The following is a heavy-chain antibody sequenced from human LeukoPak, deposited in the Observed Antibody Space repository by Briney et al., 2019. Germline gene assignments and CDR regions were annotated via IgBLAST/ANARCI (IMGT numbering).Heavy chain of an antibody. J-gene: IGHJ3*02. Sequence: SETLSLTCTVSGGSTSSYYWSWIRQPPGKGLEWIGYIYYSGSTNYNPSLKSRVTISVDTSKNQFSLKLSSVTAADTAVYYCARAVYNWNGRPGAFDIWGQGTMVTVSS. CDR3: ARAVYNWNGRPGAFDI. CDR2: IYYSGST. V-gene: IGHV4-59*12. CDR1: GGSTSSYY. D-gene: IGHD1-20*01.